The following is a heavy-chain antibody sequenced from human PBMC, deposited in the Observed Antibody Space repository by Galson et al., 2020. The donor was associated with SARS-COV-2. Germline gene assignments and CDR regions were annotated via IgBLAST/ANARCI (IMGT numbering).Heavy chain of an antibody. CDR3: ARDSRRWLQLRNYCGMDV. CDR1: GGSISSHY. D-gene: IGHD5-12*01. V-gene: IGHV4-59*11. J-gene: IGHJ6*02. CDR2: IYYSGST. Sequence: SETLSFTCTVSGGSISSHYWSWIRQPPGKGLEWIGYIYYSGSTNYNPSLKSRVPISVDTSKNQFSLKLSSVTAADTAVYYCARDSRRWLQLRNYCGMDVWGQGTTVTVSS.